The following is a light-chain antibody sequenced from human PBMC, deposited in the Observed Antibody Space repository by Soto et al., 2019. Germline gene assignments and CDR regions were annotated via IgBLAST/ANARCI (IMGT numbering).Light chain of an antibody. V-gene: IGKV1-9*01. CDR2: AAS. Sequence: DIQLTQSPSFLSASVGDRVTITCRASQGISSYLAWYQQKPGKAPKLVIYAASTLQSGVPSRFSCSGSGAAFTLTISSLQPEDLATYCCQQLISFPFTFGPGTKVYIK. CDR3: QQLISFPFT. J-gene: IGKJ3*01. CDR1: QGISSY.